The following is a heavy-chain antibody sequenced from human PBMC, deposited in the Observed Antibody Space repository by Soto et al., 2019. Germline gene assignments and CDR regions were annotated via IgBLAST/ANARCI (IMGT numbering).Heavy chain of an antibody. CDR3: AKQKQRVPADFDH. D-gene: IGHD2-15*01. CDR1: GGSISSSSFY. CDR2: LYYSEST. Sequence: WGTLTLSCTVSGGSISSSSFYWGWIRPPPGKGLEWIGSLYYSESTYYNPSLKSRVTISVDTYKNQFFLKMSSVTAADTAVYYCAKQKQRVPADFDHWGQVTLGTVSS. J-gene: IGHJ4*01. V-gene: IGHV4-39*01.